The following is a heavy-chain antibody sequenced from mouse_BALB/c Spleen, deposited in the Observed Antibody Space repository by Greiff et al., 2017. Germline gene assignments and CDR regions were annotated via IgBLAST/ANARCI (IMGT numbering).Heavy chain of an antibody. CDR1: GYSITSGYY. D-gene: IGHD1-1*02. Sequence: EVKLMESGPGLVKPSQSLSLTCSVTGYSITSGYYWNWIRQFPGNKLEWMGYISYDGSNNYNPSLKNRISITRDTSKNQFFLKLNSVTTEDTATYYCARDLVGKDYWGQGTTLTVSS. V-gene: IGHV3-6*02. CDR2: ISYDGSN. CDR3: ARDLVGKDY. J-gene: IGHJ2*01.